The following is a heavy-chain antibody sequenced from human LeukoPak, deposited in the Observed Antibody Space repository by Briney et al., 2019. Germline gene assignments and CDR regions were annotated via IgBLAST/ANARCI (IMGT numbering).Heavy chain of an antibody. CDR3: ARALAARRAFDI. CDR1: GGSISSYY. CDR2: IYYSGST. J-gene: IGHJ3*02. V-gene: IGHV4-59*01. D-gene: IGHD6-6*01. Sequence: SETLSLTCTVSGGSISSYYWSWLRPPPGKGLEWIGYIYYSGSTNYNPSLKSRVTISVDTSKNQFSLKLSSVTAADTAVYYCARALAARRAFDIWGQGTMVTVSS.